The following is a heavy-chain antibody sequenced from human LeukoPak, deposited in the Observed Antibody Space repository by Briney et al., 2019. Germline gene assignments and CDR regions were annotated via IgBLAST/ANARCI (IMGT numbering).Heavy chain of an antibody. J-gene: IGHJ3*02. D-gene: IGHD6-13*01. CDR2: ISAYNGNT. Sequence: ASVKVSCTASGYTFTSYGISWVRQAPGQGLEWMGWISAYNGNTNYAQKLQGRVTMTTDTSTSTAYMELRSLRSDDTAVYYSARDSWQQLTKHDAFDIWGQGTMVTVSS. V-gene: IGHV1-18*01. CDR3: ARDSWQQLTKHDAFDI. CDR1: GYTFTSYG.